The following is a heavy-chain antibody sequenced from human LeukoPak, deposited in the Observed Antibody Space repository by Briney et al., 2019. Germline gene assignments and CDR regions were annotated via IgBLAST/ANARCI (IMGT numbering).Heavy chain of an antibody. Sequence: SETLSLTCAVYGGSFSGYYWSWIRQPLGKGLEWIGVINHSGSTNYNPSLKSRVTISVDTSKNQFSLKLSSVTAADTAVYYCARGPILAGIFRDWFDPWGQGTLVTVSS. CDR1: GGSFSGYY. V-gene: IGHV4-34*01. CDR3: ARGPILAGIFRDWFDP. J-gene: IGHJ5*02. CDR2: INHSGST. D-gene: IGHD3-10*01.